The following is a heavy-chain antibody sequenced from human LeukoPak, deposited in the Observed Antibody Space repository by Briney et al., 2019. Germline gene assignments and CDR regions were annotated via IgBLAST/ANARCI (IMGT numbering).Heavy chain of an antibody. V-gene: IGHV4-34*01. CDR1: GGSFSGYY. Sequence: PSETLSLTCAVYGGSFSGYYWSWIRQPPGKGLEWIGEINHSGSTNYNPSLKSRVTISVDTSKNQFSLKLSSVTAADTAVYYCARDGGYSYGPFDYWGQGTLVTVSS. CDR3: ARDGGYSYGPFDY. J-gene: IGHJ4*02. CDR2: INHSGST. D-gene: IGHD5-18*01.